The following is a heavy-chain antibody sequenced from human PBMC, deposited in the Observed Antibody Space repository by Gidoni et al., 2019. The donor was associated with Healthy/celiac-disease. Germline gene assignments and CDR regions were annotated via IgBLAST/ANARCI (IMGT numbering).Heavy chain of an antibody. CDR2: ISGSGGRT. CDR3: AKADCSGGSCYSSP. V-gene: IGHV3-23*01. Sequence: EVPLFESGGGLVQPGWSLRLSCSASGFPFSSYAMSGVRQAPGKGLEWVSAISGSGGRTYYADSVKGRFTISRDNSKKTLYLQMNSLRAEDTAVYYWAKADCSGGSCYSSPWGQGTLVTVSS. J-gene: IGHJ5*02. D-gene: IGHD2-15*01. CDR1: GFPFSSYA.